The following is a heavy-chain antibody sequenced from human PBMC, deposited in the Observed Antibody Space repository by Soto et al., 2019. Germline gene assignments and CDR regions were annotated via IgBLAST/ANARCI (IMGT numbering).Heavy chain of an antibody. CDR2: ISAHNGNT. CDR1: VYTFGSYF. J-gene: IGHJ6*02. V-gene: IGHV1-18*01. Sequence: QGQLVQSGGEVKKPGASVKVSCKTSVYTFGSYFTTWVRQAPGQGLELMGWISAHNGNTVNAQNLKGSFTMTTATATSTAHMERRSRRADDTAVYCGARGLKRNLAEGFYQYYTRHVGVQGTTVTVSS. CDR3: ARGLKRNLAEGFYQYYTRHV. D-gene: IGHD1-26*01.